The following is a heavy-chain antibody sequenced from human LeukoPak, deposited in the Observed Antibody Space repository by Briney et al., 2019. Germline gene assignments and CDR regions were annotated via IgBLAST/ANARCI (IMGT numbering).Heavy chain of an antibody. CDR1: GYTFTDYY. CDR2: INPDSGDT. V-gene: IGHV1-2*02. D-gene: IGHD5-24*01. CDR3: ARARDGYNLYLY. Sequence: ASVKVSCKASGYTFTDYYIYWVRQAPGQGLEWMGWINPDSGDTNYAQEFQGRVTMTRDTSISTAYMELSRLGSDDTAVYYCARARDGYNLYLYWGQGTLVTVSS. J-gene: IGHJ4*02.